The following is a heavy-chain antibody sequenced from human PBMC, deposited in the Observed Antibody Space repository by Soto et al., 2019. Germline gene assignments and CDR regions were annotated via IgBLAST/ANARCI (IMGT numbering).Heavy chain of an antibody. CDR3: ARSLKIATLHKHYFDY. D-gene: IGHD2-21*01. CDR2: IDPSDSST. Sequence: GESLKISCKASGYSFTSYWITWVRQLPGKGLEWVGRIDPSDSSTNYSPALRGHVAISADTTINAAYLQCSSLKASDTAMYYFARSLKIATLHKHYFDYWAQGTMVTVYS. CDR1: GYSFTSYW. V-gene: IGHV5-10-1*01. J-gene: IGHJ4*02.